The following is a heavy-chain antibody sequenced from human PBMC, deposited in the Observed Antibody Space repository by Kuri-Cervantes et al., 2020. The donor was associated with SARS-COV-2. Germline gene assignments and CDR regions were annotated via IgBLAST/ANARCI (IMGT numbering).Heavy chain of an antibody. J-gene: IGHJ2*01. V-gene: IGHV3-7*01. Sequence: GESLKISCAASGFTFSSYWMSWVRQAPGKGLEWVANIKQDGSEKYYVDSVKSRFTISRDNAKNTLYLQMNSLRAEDTAVYYCARDAHMVRFLEWLLTFGYFDLWGRGTLVTVSS. D-gene: IGHD3-3*01. CDR3: ARDAHMVRFLEWLLTFGYFDL. CDR1: GFTFSSYW. CDR2: IKQDGSEK.